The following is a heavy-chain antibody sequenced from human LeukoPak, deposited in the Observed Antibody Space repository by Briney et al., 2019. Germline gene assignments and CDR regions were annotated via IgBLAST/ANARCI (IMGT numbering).Heavy chain of an antibody. Sequence: GGSLRLSCAASGFTFSSYAMHWVRQAPGKGLEWVAVISYDGSNKYYADSVKGRFTISRDNSKNTLYLQMNSLRAEDTAVYYCVVNSGYDQIDYWGQGTLVTVSS. J-gene: IGHJ4*02. D-gene: IGHD5-12*01. CDR1: GFTFSSYA. V-gene: IGHV3-30*04. CDR2: ISYDGSNK. CDR3: VVNSGYDQIDY.